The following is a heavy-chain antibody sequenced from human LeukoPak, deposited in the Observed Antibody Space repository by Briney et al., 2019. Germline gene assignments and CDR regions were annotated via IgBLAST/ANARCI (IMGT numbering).Heavy chain of an antibody. CDR1: GYSENFYG. J-gene: IGHJ6*03. D-gene: IGHD3-10*01. CDR3: ARSLGEANYYYYMDV. V-gene: IGHV1-18*01. Sequence: ASVKVSCKTSGYSENFYGITWVRQVAGQGLEWMGWISAQHGQTEYAPNSQDRVTMTTDTYTNTAYMELRSLRSDDTAVYYCARSLGEANYYYYMDVWGKGTTVTVSS. CDR2: ISAQHGQT.